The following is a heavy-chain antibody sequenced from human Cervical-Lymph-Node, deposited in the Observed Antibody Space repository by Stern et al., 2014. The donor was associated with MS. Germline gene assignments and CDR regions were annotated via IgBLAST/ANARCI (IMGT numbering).Heavy chain of an antibody. V-gene: IGHV4-31*03. CDR3: ARVSYDFWSGYYVFDY. CDR2: IYYSGST. D-gene: IGHD3-3*01. Sequence: QAQLQESSPRLVKPSQTLSLTCTFSGCSISSGGYYLSWIRQHPGKGLEWIGDIYYSGSTSYIPSLMSRVTISLDTSKNQFSLKLSSVTAADTAVYYCARVSYDFWSGYYVFDYWGQGTLVTVSS. J-gene: IGHJ4*02. CDR1: GCSISSGGYY.